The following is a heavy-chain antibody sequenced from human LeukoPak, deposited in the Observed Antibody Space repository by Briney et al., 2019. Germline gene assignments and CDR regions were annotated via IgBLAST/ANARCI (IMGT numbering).Heavy chain of an antibody. CDR3: ARDRYYDSSGSLGDWFDP. CDR2: IYYSGST. CDR1: GGSISSSSYY. J-gene: IGHJ5*02. D-gene: IGHD3-22*01. V-gene: IGHV4-39*07. Sequence: PSETLSLTCTVSGGSISSSSYYWGWIRQPPGKGLEWIGSIYYSGSTYFNPSLKSRVTISVDTSKNQFSLKLSSVTAADTAVYYCARDRYYDSSGSLGDWFDPWGQGTLVTVSS.